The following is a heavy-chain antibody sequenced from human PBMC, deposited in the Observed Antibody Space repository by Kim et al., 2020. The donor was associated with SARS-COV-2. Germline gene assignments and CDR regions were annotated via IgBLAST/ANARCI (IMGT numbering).Heavy chain of an antibody. CDR1: GFTSSSYS. J-gene: IGHJ5*02. Sequence: GGSLRLSCAASGFTSSSYSMNWVRQAPGKGLEWVSYISSSSSTIYYADSVKGRFTISRDNAKNSLYLQMNSLRDEDTAVYYCATLLGLRFLEWAVPFDPWGQGTLVTVSS. D-gene: IGHD3-3*01. CDR2: ISSSSSTI. V-gene: IGHV3-48*02. CDR3: ATLLGLRFLEWAVPFDP.